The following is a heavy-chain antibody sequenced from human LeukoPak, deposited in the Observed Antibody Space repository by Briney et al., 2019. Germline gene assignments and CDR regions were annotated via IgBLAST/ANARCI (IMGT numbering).Heavy chain of an antibody. D-gene: IGHD6-13*01. V-gene: IGHV1-2*02. J-gene: IGHJ4*02. Sequence: ASVKVSCKASGSTFTGFYVQWVRQAPGQGLEWMGWINPNNGATNYAQKLQGRVSMTRDSSISTAYLDLSRLRFDDTAVYYCARDPDGYSSSCWGQGTLVTVSS. CDR3: ARDPDGYSSSC. CDR2: INPNNGAT. CDR1: GSTFTGFY.